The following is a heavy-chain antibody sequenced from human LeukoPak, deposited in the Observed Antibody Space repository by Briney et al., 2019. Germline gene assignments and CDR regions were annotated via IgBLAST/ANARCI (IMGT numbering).Heavy chain of an antibody. CDR3: ARDSSSWNNWFDP. Sequence: GGSLRLSCAASGFTFSSYWMSWVRQAPGKGLEWVANIKQDGSEKYYVDSVRGRFTISRDNAKNSLYLQMNSLRAEDTAVYYCARDSSSWNNWFDPWGQGTLVTVSS. J-gene: IGHJ5*02. V-gene: IGHV3-7*01. D-gene: IGHD6-13*01. CDR1: GFTFSSYW. CDR2: IKQDGSEK.